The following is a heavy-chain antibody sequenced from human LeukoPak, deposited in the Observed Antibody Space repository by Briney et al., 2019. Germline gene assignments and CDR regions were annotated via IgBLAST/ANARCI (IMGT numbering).Heavy chain of an antibody. J-gene: IGHJ4*02. D-gene: IGHD4-23*01. CDR3: ATDPMTTVVTPSNY. V-gene: IGHV4-4*07. CDR2: IYTSGST. Sequence: SETLSLTCTVSGGSISSYYWSWIRQPAGKGLEWIGRIYTSGSTNYNPSLKSRVTISVDTSKNQFSLKLSSVAAADTAVYYCATDPMTTVVTPSNYWGQGTLVTVSS. CDR1: GGSISSYY.